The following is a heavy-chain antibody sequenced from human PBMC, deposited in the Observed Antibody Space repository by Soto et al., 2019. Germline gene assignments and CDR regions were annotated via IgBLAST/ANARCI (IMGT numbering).Heavy chain of an antibody. V-gene: IGHV4-59*01. CDR3: ARGRGYCGGTNCYLDY. D-gene: IGHD2-21*01. CDR1: GGSIINYY. J-gene: IGHJ4*02. CDR2: IFYSGST. Sequence: SEILSLTCTVSGGSIINYYWSWIRQPPGRGLEWIGHIFYSGSTNYNPALKSRVTISVDTSKSQFSLKLSSVTAADTAVYYCARGRGYCGGTNCYLDYWGQGALVTVSS.